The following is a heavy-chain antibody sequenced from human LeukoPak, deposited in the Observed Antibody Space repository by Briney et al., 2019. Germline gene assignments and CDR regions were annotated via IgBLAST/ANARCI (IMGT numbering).Heavy chain of an antibody. D-gene: IGHD3-22*01. Sequence: SETLSLTCTVSGGSISSHYWSWLRQPPGKGLEWLGYIYYSGSTNYNPSLKRRVTISVDTSKTQFSLKLNSVTAADTAVYYCARRAPYYFDSSGSHFDYWGQGTLVTVSS. J-gene: IGHJ4*02. V-gene: IGHV4-59*08. CDR3: ARRAPYYFDSSGSHFDY. CDR2: IYYSGST. CDR1: GGSISSHY.